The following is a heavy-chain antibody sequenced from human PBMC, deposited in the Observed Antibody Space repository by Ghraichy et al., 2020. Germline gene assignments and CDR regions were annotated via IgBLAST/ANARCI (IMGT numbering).Heavy chain of an antibody. D-gene: IGHD2-21*02. CDR2: IYYSGST. Sequence: GSLSLTCTVSGDPISSYYWSWIRQPPGKGLEWIGYIYYSGSTNYSPSLKSRVTISVDRANKQFSLKLTSVTPADTAVYYCARAGGGDTLNYWGQGTLVTVSS. V-gene: IGHV4-59*01. CDR3: ARAGGGDTLNY. CDR1: GDPISSYY. J-gene: IGHJ4*02.